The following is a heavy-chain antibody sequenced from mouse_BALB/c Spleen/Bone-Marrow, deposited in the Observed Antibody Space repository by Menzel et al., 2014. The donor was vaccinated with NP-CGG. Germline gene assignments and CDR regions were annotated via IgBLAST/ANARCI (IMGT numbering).Heavy chain of an antibody. Sequence: QVQLQQSGAELMKPGASVKISCKATGYTFSSYWIEWVKQRPGHGLEWIGEILPGSGSTNYNEKFKGKATFTADTSSNTAYMQLSSLTSEDSAVYYCARRTTTVVATDYWGQGTTLTVSS. CDR3: ARRTTTVVATDY. CDR2: ILPGSGST. V-gene: IGHV1-9*01. J-gene: IGHJ2*01. CDR1: GYTFSSYW. D-gene: IGHD1-1*01.